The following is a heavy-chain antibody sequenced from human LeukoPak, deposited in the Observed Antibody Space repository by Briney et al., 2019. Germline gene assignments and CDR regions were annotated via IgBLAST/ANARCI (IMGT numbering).Heavy chain of an antibody. Sequence: NPSETLSLTCTVSGDSISRSSDYWGWIRQPPGKGPEWIGSVYYIGSTFYNPSLKSRLTISIDTSKNQFSLKLSSVTAADTAVYYCARAQDIVVVVAALKSNWFDPWGQGTLVTVSS. CDR3: ARAQDIVVVVAALKSNWFDP. CDR1: GDSISRSSDY. J-gene: IGHJ5*02. V-gene: IGHV4-39*07. CDR2: VYYIGST. D-gene: IGHD2-15*01.